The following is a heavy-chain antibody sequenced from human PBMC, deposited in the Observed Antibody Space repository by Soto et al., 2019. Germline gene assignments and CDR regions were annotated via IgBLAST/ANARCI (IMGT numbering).Heavy chain of an antibody. CDR3: ASPPYYDDSSGLVRHNAFDI. CDR1: GGSISSSSYY. J-gene: IGHJ3*02. Sequence: PSETLSLTCTVSGGSISSSSYYWGWIRQPPGKGLEWIGSIYYSGSTYYNPSLKSRVTISVDTSKNQFSLKLSSVTAADTAVYYCASPPYYDDSSGLVRHNAFDIWGQGTMVTVSS. CDR2: IYYSGST. V-gene: IGHV4-39*01. D-gene: IGHD3-22*01.